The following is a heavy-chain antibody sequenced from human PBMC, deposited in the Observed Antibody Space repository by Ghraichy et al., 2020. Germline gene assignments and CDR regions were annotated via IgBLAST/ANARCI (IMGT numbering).Heavy chain of an antibody. CDR1: GFTFSGDW. CDR2: IKQDESEK. J-gene: IGHJ4*02. V-gene: IGHV3-7*01. D-gene: IGHD3-10*01. Sequence: LSLTCVASGFTFSGDWMSWVRQAPGKGLEWVANIKQDESEKDYVDSVRGRFTISRDNAKNSLYLQMNSLRAEDTAVYYCARVGYYGSGAIGYWGQGTLVTVSS. CDR3: ARVGYYGSGAIGY.